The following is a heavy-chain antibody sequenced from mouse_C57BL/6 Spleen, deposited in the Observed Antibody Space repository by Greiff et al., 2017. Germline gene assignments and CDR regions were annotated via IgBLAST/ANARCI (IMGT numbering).Heavy chain of an antibody. Sequence: QVQLKESGAELVRPGTSVKVSCKASGYAFTNYLIEWVKQRPGQGLEWIGVINPGSGGNNYNEKFKGKATLTADKSSSTAYMQRSSLTSEDSAVYFCARDYYGSSYDAMDYWGQGTSVTVSS. J-gene: IGHJ4*01. CDR3: ARDYYGSSYDAMDY. V-gene: IGHV1-54*01. CDR1: GYAFTNYL. D-gene: IGHD1-1*01. CDR2: INPGSGGN.